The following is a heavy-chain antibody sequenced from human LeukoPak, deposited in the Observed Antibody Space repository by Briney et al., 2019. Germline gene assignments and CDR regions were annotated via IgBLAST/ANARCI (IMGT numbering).Heavy chain of an antibody. J-gene: IGHJ3*02. V-gene: IGHV3-48*03. CDR1: GFIFSSYE. CDR3: ARDGGPVTLHYALDT. CDR2: IDSAGNGI. D-gene: IGHD2-15*01. Sequence: PGGSLRLSCAASGFIFSSYEMIWVRQAPGKGLEWVSYIDSAGNGIQYADGVKGRFTISRDNAKNSLSLQMNALRAEDTAVYYCARDGGPVTLHYALDTCGQGTMVTVSS.